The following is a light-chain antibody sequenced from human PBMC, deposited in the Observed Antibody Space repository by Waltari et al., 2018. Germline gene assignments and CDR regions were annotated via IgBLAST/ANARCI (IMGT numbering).Light chain of an antibody. CDR2: GVS. V-gene: IGLV2-14*01. J-gene: IGLJ3*02. Sequence: QSALTQPASVSGSPGQSITISCTGTSSDVGGYNLVSWHQQHPGKAPKLIIFGVSNRPSGVSNRFSGSKSGNPASLTISGLQAEDEADYYCTSYITTRGDWVFGGGTKLTVL. CDR3: TSYITTRGDWV. CDR1: SSDVGGYNL.